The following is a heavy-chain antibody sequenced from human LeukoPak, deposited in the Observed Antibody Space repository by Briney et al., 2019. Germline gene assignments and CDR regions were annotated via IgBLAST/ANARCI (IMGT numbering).Heavy chain of an antibody. CDR2: FNHRGNT. J-gene: IGHJ6*02. D-gene: IGHD2-2*02. Sequence: SETLSLTCAVYGGSFSVYYWSWIRQPPGKGREWIGEFNHRGNTNYNTSRKRRVTISVDTYKNQFSLKLSSVTAAETAVYYCARGLGYCSSTSCYRDLDYYDYGIDVWGQGPTVTVSS. V-gene: IGHV4-34*01. CDR1: GGSFSVYY. CDR3: ARGLGYCSSTSCYRDLDYYDYGIDV.